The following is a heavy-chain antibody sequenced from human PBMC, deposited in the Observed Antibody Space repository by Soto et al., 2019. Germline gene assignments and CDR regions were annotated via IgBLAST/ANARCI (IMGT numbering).Heavy chain of an antibody. V-gene: IGHV3-23*01. J-gene: IGHJ4*02. Sequence: EVQLLESGGGLVQPGGSLRLSCAASGFTFNNYAMTWVRQAPGKGLEWVSAISGGGDTTSYADSVKGRFTVSRDGSKNTLYPQMRSLRAEATALYYCAKGRGGAGSLPPRVDCWGQGTMVTVSS. D-gene: IGHD3-10*01. CDR1: GFTFNNYA. CDR3: AKGRGGAGSLPPRVDC. CDR2: ISGGGDTT.